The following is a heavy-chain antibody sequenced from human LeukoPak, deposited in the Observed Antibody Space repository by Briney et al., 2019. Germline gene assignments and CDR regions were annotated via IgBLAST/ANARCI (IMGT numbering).Heavy chain of an antibody. V-gene: IGHV3-7*01. D-gene: IGHD6-6*01. CDR1: GFTFSSYW. J-gene: IGHJ4*02. CDR3: ARAYSSSDPFDY. Sequence: GGSLRLSCAASGFTFSSYWMSWVRQAPGKGLEWVANIKQDGSEKYYVNSVKGRFTISRDNAKNSLYLQMNSLRVEDTAVYYCARAYSSSDPFDYWGQGTLVTVSS. CDR2: IKQDGSEK.